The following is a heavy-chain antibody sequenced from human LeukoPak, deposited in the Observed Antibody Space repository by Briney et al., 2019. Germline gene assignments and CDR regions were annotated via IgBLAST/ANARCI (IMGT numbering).Heavy chain of an antibody. CDR2: VYYAGST. D-gene: IGHD3-10*01. Sequence: SETLSLTCTVSGDSISGDTYHWGWIRQPPGKGLQWIGSVYYAGSTYYNPSLKSRVRISVDTSKDQFYLKLFPVTAADTAMYYCARSGSPMGGFDPWGQGILVTVSS. CDR1: GDSISGDTYH. J-gene: IGHJ5*02. V-gene: IGHV4-39*01. CDR3: ARSGSPMGGFDP.